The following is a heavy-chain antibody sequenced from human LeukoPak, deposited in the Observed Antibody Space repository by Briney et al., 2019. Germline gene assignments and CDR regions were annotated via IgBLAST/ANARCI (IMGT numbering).Heavy chain of an antibody. CDR2: IYYSGST. J-gene: IGHJ5*02. D-gene: IGHD2-2*01. Sequence: PSETLSLTCTVSGGSIRSYYWSWIRQPPGKGLEWIGYIYYSGSTNYNPSLKSRVTISEDTSKNQFSLKLSSVTAADTAVYYCAGVVEVPAATGLWFYPWGQGNLVTVSS. CDR3: AGVVEVPAATGLWFYP. V-gene: IGHV4-59*01. CDR1: GGSIRSYY.